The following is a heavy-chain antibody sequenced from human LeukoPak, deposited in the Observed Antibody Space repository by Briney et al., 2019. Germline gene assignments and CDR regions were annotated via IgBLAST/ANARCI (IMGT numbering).Heavy chain of an antibody. Sequence: GGSLRLSCAASGFTFSSYAMNWVRQAPGRGLEWVSYIGPSGTAIYYADSVKGRFTISRDNAKNSLYLQMNSLRAEDTAVYYCAREGEGYYYMDVWGKGTTVTISS. J-gene: IGHJ6*03. CDR1: GFTFSSYA. CDR2: IGPSGTAI. CDR3: AREGEGYYYMDV. V-gene: IGHV3-48*03. D-gene: IGHD2-21*01.